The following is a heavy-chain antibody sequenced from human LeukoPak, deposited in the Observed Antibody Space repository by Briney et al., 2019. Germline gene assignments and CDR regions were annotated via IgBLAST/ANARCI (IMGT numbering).Heavy chain of an antibody. CDR1: GYTFTGYY. D-gene: IGHD6-6*01. J-gene: IGHJ6*03. Sequence: GASVKVSCKASGYTFTGYYMHWVRQAPGQGLEWMGWINPNSGGTNYAQKFQGRVTMTRDTSISTAYMELSRLRSDDTAVYYCARGVSGSSSYLLYYYYYMDVWGKGTTVTVSS. V-gene: IGHV1-2*02. CDR2: INPNSGGT. CDR3: ARGVSGSSSYLLYYYYYMDV.